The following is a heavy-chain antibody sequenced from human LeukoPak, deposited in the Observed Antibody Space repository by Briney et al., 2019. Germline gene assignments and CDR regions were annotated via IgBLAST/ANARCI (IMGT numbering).Heavy chain of an antibody. Sequence: ASVKVSCKASGYTFTGYYMHWVRQAPGQGLEWMGGIIPIFGTANYAQKFQGRVTITADESTSTAYMELSSLRSEDTAVYYCARDSGYDQENAHFDYWGQGTLVTVSS. CDR3: ARDSGYDQENAHFDY. CDR1: GYTFTGYY. J-gene: IGHJ4*02. CDR2: IIPIFGTA. D-gene: IGHD5-12*01. V-gene: IGHV1-69*13.